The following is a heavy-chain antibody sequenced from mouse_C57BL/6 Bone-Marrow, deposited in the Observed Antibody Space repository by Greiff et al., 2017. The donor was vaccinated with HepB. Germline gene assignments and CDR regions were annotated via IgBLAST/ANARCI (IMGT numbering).Heavy chain of an antibody. CDR1: GYTFTDYY. CDR3: ARKAGGQLRVRHAMDY. V-gene: IGHV1-19*01. Sequence: EVQLQQSGPVLVKPGASVKMSCKASGYTFTDYYMNWVKQSHGKSLEWIGVINPYNGGTSYNQKFKGKATLTVDKSSSTAYMELNSLTSEDSAVYYCARKAGGQLRVRHAMDYWGQGTSVTVSS. D-gene: IGHD3-2*02. CDR2: INPYNGGT. J-gene: IGHJ4*01.